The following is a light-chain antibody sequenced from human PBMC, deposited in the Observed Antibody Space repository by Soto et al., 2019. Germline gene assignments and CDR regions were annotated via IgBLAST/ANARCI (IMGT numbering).Light chain of an antibody. CDR3: RQYGSSPDTDLWT. V-gene: IGKV3-20*01. Sequence: EIVLTQSPGTLSLSPGERATVSCRARQNVSSNCLAWYQQRPGQAPRLLIYGASNSATGIPDRFSGGGFGNDFILTISRLEPEDFAVYYCRQYGSSPDTDLWTFGRGTKVELK. J-gene: IGKJ1*01. CDR1: QNVSSNC. CDR2: GAS.